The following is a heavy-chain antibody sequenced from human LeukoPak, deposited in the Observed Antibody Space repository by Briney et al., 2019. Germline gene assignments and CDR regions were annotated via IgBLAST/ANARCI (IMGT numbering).Heavy chain of an antibody. J-gene: IGHJ4*02. D-gene: IGHD5-12*01. CDR1: GFSLSNYA. V-gene: IGHV3-23*01. CDR2: IIASSGST. CDR3: AKGAYDYVEIGYFGH. Sequence: GSLSLSCAVSGFSLSNYAMSWVRQAPGKGLEWVSLIIASSGSTVYADSVKGRFTISRDNSKNTLYLQMNSLRAEDTAVYYCAKGAYDYVEIGYFGHWGQGTLVTVSS.